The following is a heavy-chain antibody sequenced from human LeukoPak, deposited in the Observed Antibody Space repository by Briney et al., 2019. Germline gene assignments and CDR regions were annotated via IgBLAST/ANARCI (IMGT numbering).Heavy chain of an antibody. D-gene: IGHD6-19*01. CDR2: IYYSGST. J-gene: IGHJ4*02. V-gene: IGHV4-31*03. CDR3: ARNGHSSGWYYFDY. Sequence: KSSQTLSLTCTVSGGSISSGGYYWSWIRQHPGKGLEWIGYIYYSGSTYYNPSLKSRVTISVDTSKNQFSLKLSSVTAADTAVYYCARNGHSSGWYYFDYWGQGTLVTVSS. CDR1: GGSISSGGYY.